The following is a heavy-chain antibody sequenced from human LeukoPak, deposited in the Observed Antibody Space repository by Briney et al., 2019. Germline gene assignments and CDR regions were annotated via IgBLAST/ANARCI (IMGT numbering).Heavy chain of an antibody. D-gene: IGHD3-22*01. CDR3: ARTGDSSGYYYASSLYFDY. CDR1: GFTVSSNY. Sequence: GGSLRLSCAASGFTVSSNYMSWVRQAPGKGLEWVSVIYSGGSTYYADSVKGRFTISRDNSKNTLYLQMNSLRAEDTAVYHCARTGDSSGYYYASSLYFDYWGQGTLVTVSS. CDR2: IYSGGST. V-gene: IGHV3-53*01. J-gene: IGHJ4*02.